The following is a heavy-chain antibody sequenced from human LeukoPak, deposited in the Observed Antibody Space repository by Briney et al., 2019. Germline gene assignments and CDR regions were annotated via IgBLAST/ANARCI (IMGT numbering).Heavy chain of an antibody. V-gene: IGHV4-39*07. CDR2: IYYSGST. D-gene: IGHD5-24*01. CDR3: ARVNRDGYIPYYYYYMDV. Sequence: SETLSLTCTVSGGSISSSSYYWGWIRQPPGKGLEWIGSIYYSGSTYYNPSLKSRVTISVDTSKNQFSLKLSSVTAADTAVYYCARVNRDGYIPYYYYYMDVWGKGTTVTVSS. CDR1: GGSISSSSYY. J-gene: IGHJ6*03.